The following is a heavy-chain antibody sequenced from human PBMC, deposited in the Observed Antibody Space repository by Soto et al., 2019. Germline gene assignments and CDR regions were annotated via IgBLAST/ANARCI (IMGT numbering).Heavy chain of an antibody. D-gene: IGHD3-9*01. Sequence: GGALRLSFAAPGVTFSSYCLRRVRPAPGKGLEWVEVISYDGSNKYYADSVKGRFTISRDNSKNTLYLQMNSLRAEDTAVYYCAKAFPVRDYDILTGYYAPTDYWGQGTLVTVSS. V-gene: IGHV3-30*18. CDR2: ISYDGSNK. CDR3: AKAFPVRDYDILTGYYAPTDY. CDR1: GVTFSSYC. J-gene: IGHJ4*02.